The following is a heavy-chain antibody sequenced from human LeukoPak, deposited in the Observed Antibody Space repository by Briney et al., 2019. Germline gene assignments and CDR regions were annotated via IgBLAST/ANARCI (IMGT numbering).Heavy chain of an antibody. CDR2: ISYAGNNK. D-gene: IGHD6-19*01. CDR1: GGTFSSYA. Sequence: GGSLRLSCAASGGTFSSYAMHWVRQAPGKGLEWVAVISYAGNNKYYADSVRGGFTISSENSKNTLYLQTNSLRAEDTAVYYCALHGSGWYSTGRRRLDYWGQGTLVTVSS. J-gene: IGHJ4*02. V-gene: IGHV3-30-3*01. CDR3: ALHGSGWYSTGRRRLDY.